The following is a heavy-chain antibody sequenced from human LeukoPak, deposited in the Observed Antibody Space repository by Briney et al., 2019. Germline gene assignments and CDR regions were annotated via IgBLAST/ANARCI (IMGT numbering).Heavy chain of an antibody. J-gene: IGHJ6*03. CDR3: ARVPLPSSWELRGYYYYYYYMDV. Sequence: ASVKVPCKASGYTFTSYGISWVRQAPGQGLEWMGWISAYNGNTNYAQKLQGRVTMTTDTSTSTAYMELRSLRSDDTAVYYCARVPLPSSWELRGYYYYYYYMDVWGKGTTVTVSS. D-gene: IGHD1-26*01. CDR1: GYTFTSYG. V-gene: IGHV1-18*01. CDR2: ISAYNGNT.